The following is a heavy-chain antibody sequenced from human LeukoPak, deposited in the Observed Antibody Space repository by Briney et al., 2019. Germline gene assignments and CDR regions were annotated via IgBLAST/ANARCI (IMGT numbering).Heavy chain of an antibody. CDR2: IYYSGYT. D-gene: IGHD3-10*01. Sequence: SETLSLTCTVSGGSISSSSYYWGWIRQPPGKGLEWIGSIYYSGYTYYNPSLKSRVTISVDTSKNQFSLKLSSVTAADTAVYYCAKHYMGSSYNRGLDYWGQGTLVTVSS. V-gene: IGHV4-39*01. J-gene: IGHJ4*02. CDR3: AKHYMGSSYNRGLDY. CDR1: GGSISSSSYY.